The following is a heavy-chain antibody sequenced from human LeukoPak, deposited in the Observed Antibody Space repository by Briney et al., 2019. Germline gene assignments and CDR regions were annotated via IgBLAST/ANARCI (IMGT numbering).Heavy chain of an antibody. D-gene: IGHD3-22*01. V-gene: IGHV3-23*01. CDR3: AKHDPRRVVITNWFDP. Sequence: SGGSLRLSCEASGFSFSNAWMSWVRQAPGKGLEWVSAISGSGGITYYADSVKGRFTISRGNSKNTLYLQMNSLRAEDTAVYYCAKHDPRRVVITNWFDPWGQGTLVTVSS. CDR2: ISGSGGIT. CDR1: GFSFSNAW. J-gene: IGHJ5*02.